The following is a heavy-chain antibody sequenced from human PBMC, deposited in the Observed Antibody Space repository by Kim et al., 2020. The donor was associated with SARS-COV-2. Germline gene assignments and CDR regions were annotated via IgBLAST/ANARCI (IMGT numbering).Heavy chain of an antibody. J-gene: IGHJ4*02. D-gene: IGHD6-19*01. CDR3: ARNRMHWLVLPDY. CDR2: ISSSSTTI. V-gene: IGHV3-48*02. Sequence: GGSLRLSCAASGFTFSDYSMDWVRQAPGKGLEWISYISSSSTTIYYADSVKGRFTISRDNAQNSLYLQMNSLRDEDTAVYYCARNRMHWLVLPDYWGLGAVVTVSS. CDR1: GFTFSDYS.